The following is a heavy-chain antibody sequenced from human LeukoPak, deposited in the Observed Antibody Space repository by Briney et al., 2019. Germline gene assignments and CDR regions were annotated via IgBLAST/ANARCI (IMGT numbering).Heavy chain of an antibody. CDR1: GGTFSSYA. CDR3: ARGVGYCSSTSCYSRGVLDY. CDR2: IIPILGIA. Sequence: SVKVSCKVSGGTFSSYAISWVRQAPGQGREWMGRIIPILGIANYAQKFQGRVPITADKSTSTAYMELSSLRSEETAVCYCARGVGYCSSTSCYSRGVLDYWGQGTLVTVSS. V-gene: IGHV1-69*04. D-gene: IGHD2-2*02. J-gene: IGHJ4*02.